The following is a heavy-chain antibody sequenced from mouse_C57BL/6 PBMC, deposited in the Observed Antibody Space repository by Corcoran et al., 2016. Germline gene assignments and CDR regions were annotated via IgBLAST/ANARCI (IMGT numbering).Heavy chain of an antibody. CDR1: GYTFTDYN. V-gene: IGHV1-18*01. D-gene: IGHD1-1*01. CDR2: INPNNGGT. CDR3: ARGIYYYGSSYDDYAMDY. J-gene: IGHJ4*01. Sequence: EVQLQQSGPELVKPGASVKIPCKASGYTFTDYNMDWVKQSHGKSLEWIGDINPNNGGTIYNQKFKGKATLTVDKSSRTAYMELRSLTSEDTAVYYCARGIYYYGSSYDDYAMDYWGQGTSVNVSS.